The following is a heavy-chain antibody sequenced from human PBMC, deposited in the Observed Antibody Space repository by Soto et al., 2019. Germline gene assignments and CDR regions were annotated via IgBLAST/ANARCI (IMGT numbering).Heavy chain of an antibody. V-gene: IGHV3-48*01. CDR2: IRSSSSTI. D-gene: IGHD1-1*01. Sequence: EVQLVESGGGLVQPGGSLRLSCAVSGFTFSYYSMNWVRQAPGKGLEWVSYIRSSSSTIYYADSVKGRFTISRDNAKNSLYLQMNSLRAEDTAVYYCARDLLERGFDYWGQGTLVTVSS. CDR1: GFTFSYYS. J-gene: IGHJ4*02. CDR3: ARDLLERGFDY.